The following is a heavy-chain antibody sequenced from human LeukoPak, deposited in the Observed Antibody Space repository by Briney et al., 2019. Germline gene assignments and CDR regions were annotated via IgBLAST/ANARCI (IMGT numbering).Heavy chain of an antibody. CDR2: ILPGGKES. Sequence: GGSLRLSCVVSGYSFSTNTMTWVRQAPGKGLEWVATILPGGKESYRADSVKGRFIISRDNAKNLLFLQMNSLRGDDTALYYCMSAHGYWGQGTLVTVSS. CDR1: GYSFSTNT. V-gene: IGHV3-7*01. J-gene: IGHJ4*02. CDR3: MSAHGY.